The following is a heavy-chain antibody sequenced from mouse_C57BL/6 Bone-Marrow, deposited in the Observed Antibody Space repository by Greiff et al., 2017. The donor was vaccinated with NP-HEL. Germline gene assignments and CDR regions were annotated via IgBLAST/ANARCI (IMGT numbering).Heavy chain of an antibody. CDR3: ASRQLRSYYAMDY. D-gene: IGHD3-2*02. CDR1: GFTFSSYG. CDR2: ISSGGSYT. J-gene: IGHJ4*01. V-gene: IGHV5-6*02. Sequence: EVMLVESGGDLVKPGGSLKLSCAASGFTFSSYGMSWVRQTPDKRLEWVATISSGGSYTYYPDSVKGRFTISRDNAKNTLYLQISSLKSEDTAMYYWASRQLRSYYAMDYWGQGTSVTVSS.